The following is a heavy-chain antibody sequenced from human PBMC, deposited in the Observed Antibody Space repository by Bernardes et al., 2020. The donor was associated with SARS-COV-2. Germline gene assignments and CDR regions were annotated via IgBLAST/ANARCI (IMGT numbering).Heavy chain of an antibody. Sequence: ASVKVSCKASGYTFSSSGISWVRQAPGQGLEWMGWISTNKGNTNYAQKIKGRVTMTTDTSTSTAYMELRSLTSDDTAVYYCARLGLAVAEDYWGQGTLVTVSS. V-gene: IGHV1-18*01. CDR3: ARLGLAVAEDY. CDR2: ISTNKGNT. CDR1: GYTFSSSG. D-gene: IGHD6-19*01. J-gene: IGHJ4*02.